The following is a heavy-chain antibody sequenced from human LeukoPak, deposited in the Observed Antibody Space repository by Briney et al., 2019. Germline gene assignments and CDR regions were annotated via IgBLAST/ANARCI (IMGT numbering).Heavy chain of an antibody. D-gene: IGHD3-16*02. Sequence: SETLSLTCTVSGGSISSGSYYWSWIRQPAGNGLEWIGRIYTSGSTNYNPSLKSRVTISVDTSKNQFSLKLSSVTAADTAVYYCARDSLITFGGVIVAFDIWGQGTMVTVSS. J-gene: IGHJ3*02. V-gene: IGHV4-61*02. CDR3: ARDSLITFGGVIVAFDI. CDR2: IYTSGST. CDR1: GGSISSGSYY.